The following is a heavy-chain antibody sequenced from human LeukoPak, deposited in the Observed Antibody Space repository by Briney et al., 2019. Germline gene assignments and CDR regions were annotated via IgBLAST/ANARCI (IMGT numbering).Heavy chain of an antibody. Sequence: PSETLSLTCTVSGYSISSGYYWGWIRQPPGKGLEWIGIIYHSGNSYYNPSLKSRVTISVDTSKNQFSLKLSSVTAADTAVYYCARVGYTYGDPGYYYYYMDVWGKGTTVTISS. CDR3: ARVGYTYGDPGYYYYYMDV. D-gene: IGHD5-18*01. V-gene: IGHV4-38-2*02. CDR1: GYSISSGYY. J-gene: IGHJ6*03. CDR2: IYHSGNS.